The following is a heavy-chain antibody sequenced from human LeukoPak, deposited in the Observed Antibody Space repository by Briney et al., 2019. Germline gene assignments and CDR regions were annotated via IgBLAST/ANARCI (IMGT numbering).Heavy chain of an antibody. CDR3: ARDGGYSLDY. CDR1: GFTFSSYG. D-gene: IGHD3-22*01. CDR2: IWYDGSNK. J-gene: IGHJ4*02. Sequence: GGSLRLSCAASGFTFSSYGMHWVRQAPGKGLEWVATIWYDGSNKYYADSVKGRFTISRDNSKNTLHLQMNSLRAEDTAVYYCARDGGYSLDYWGQGTLVTVSS. V-gene: IGHV3-33*01.